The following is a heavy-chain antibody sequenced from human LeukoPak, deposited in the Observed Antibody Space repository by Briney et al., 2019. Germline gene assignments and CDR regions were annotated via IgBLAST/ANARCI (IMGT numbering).Heavy chain of an antibody. CDR3: ARFPSNGWCNLDY. J-gene: IGHJ4*02. Sequence: GGSLRLSCSASGFTSGSYSMVWVRQAPGKGLEWISYISSNIITTNYADSAEGRFTISRDNARNSLYLQMNSLKDEDTAVYYCARFPSNGWCNLDYWGQGTLVTVSS. CDR2: ISSNIITT. CDR1: GFTSGSYS. V-gene: IGHV3-48*02. D-gene: IGHD6-19*01.